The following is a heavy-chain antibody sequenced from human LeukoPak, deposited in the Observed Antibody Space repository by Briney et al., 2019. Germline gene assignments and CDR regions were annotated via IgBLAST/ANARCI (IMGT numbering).Heavy chain of an antibody. CDR1: GGSFSGYY. V-gene: IGHV4-34*01. CDR3: ARKDSSNYNTFDY. J-gene: IGHJ4*02. CDR2: IYHSGST. Sequence: SETLSLTCAVYGGSFSGYYWSWVRQPPGKGLEWIGEIYHSGSTNYNPPLESRVTISVDKSKNQFSLKLSSVTAADTAVYYCARKDSSNYNTFDYWGQGTLVTVSS. D-gene: IGHD3-22*01.